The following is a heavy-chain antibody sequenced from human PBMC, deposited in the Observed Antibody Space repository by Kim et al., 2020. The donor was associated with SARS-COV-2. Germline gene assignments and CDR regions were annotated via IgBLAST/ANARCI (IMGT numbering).Heavy chain of an antibody. V-gene: IGHV4-31*03. Sequence: SETLSLTCTVSGGSISSGGYYWSWIRQHPGKGLEWIGYIYYSGSTYYNPSLKSRVTISVDTSKNQFSLKLSSVTAADTAVYYCARDFHRGSKGYLHWFDPWGQGTLVTVSS. CDR2: IYYSGST. CDR1: GGSISSGGYY. J-gene: IGHJ5*02. CDR3: ARDFHRGSKGYLHWFDP. D-gene: IGHD3-10*01.